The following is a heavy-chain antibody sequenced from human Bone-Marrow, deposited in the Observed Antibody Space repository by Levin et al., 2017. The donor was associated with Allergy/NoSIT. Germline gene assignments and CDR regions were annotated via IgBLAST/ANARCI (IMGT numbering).Heavy chain of an antibody. CDR2: ITSTSGYI. D-gene: IGHD1-1*01. Sequence: GGSLRLSCVVSGITSNNYTLTWVRQAPGKGLEWVSSITSTSGYIHYAESVKGRFTISRDNAKKSLYLQMNSLRGEDTAMYYCEGRIAPPGGLDVWGQGTTVTVSS. CDR3: EGRIAPPGGLDV. J-gene: IGHJ6*02. V-gene: IGHV3-21*01. CDR1: GITSNNYT.